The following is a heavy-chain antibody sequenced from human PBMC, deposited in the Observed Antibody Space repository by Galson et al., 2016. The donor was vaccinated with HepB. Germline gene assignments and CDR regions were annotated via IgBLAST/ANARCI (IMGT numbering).Heavy chain of an antibody. D-gene: IGHD2/OR15-2a*01. CDR3: ARDVQYRFDS. J-gene: IGHJ4*02. V-gene: IGHV1-18*01. CDR1: GYTFTTSG. Sequence: SVKVSCKASGYTFTTSGISWVRQAPGQGLEWMGWISTYSGNTKYAQKFQGGLTLTTDSSTTTAYMELRRLRFDHTALYYCARDVQYRFDSWGQGTLVTVSS. CDR2: ISTYSGNT.